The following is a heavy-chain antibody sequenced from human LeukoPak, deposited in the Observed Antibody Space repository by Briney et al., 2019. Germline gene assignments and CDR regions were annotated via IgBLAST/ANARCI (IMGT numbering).Heavy chain of an antibody. Sequence: ATVKVSCKASGCTFTGYYMHWVRQAPGQGLEWMGWINPSTGETNSAQKFQGRVTMTRDTTINTAYMELTRLTSDDTAVYYCASYPRYSSTPPFDYWGQGTLVTVSS. D-gene: IGHD2-2*01. CDR1: GCTFTGYY. V-gene: IGHV1-2*02. J-gene: IGHJ4*02. CDR3: ASYPRYSSTPPFDY. CDR2: INPSTGET.